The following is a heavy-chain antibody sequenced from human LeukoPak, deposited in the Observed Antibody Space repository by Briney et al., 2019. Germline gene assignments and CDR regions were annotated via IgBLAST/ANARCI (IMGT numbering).Heavy chain of an antibody. V-gene: IGHV1-8*01. D-gene: IGHD6-13*01. CDR3: ARGAEAETSPLDF. CDR2: MNPNSGNT. J-gene: IGHJ4*02. Sequence: ASVKVSCKASGYTFTSYDINWVRQATGQGLKWMGWMNPNSGNTGYAQKFQGRVTMTRNTSISTAYMELSSLRSDDTAVYYCARGAEAETSPLDFWGQGTPVTVSS. CDR1: GYTFTSYD.